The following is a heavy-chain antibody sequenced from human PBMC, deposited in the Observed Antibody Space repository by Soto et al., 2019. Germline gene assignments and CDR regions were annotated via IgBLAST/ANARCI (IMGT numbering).Heavy chain of an antibody. CDR2: IYYSGST. D-gene: IGHD3-10*01. Sequence: SETLSLTCTVSGGSISSGGYYWSWIRQHPGKGLEWIGYIYYSGSTYYNPSLKSRVTISVDTSKNQFSLKLSSVTAADTAVYYCARVVVRVRGSFSVSPGALDYWGQGTLVTVSS. CDR3: ARVVVRVRGSFSVSPGALDY. V-gene: IGHV4-31*03. CDR1: GGSISSGGYY. J-gene: IGHJ4*02.